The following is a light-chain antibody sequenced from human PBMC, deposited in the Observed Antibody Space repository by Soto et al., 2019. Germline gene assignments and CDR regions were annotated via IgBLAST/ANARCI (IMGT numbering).Light chain of an antibody. CDR1: QSVSSNY. J-gene: IGKJ1*01. Sequence: EIVLTQSPGTLSLSAGERATLSCRASQSVSSNYLAWYQQKPGQAPRLLIFGASSWATGIPDRFSGSGSGTDFTLTITSLEPDDFACYFCQQYSSSQWTFGQGTKVEIK. CDR2: GAS. CDR3: QQYSSSQWT. V-gene: IGKV3-20*01.